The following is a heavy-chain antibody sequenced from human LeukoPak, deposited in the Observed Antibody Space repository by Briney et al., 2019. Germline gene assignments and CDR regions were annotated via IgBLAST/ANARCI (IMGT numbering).Heavy chain of an antibody. Sequence: ETLSLTCTVSGGSISSYYWSWIRQPAGKGLEWIGRIYTSGSTNYNPSLKSRVTMSVDTSKNQFSLKLSSVTAADTAVYYCARDSTIFGPNLDAFDIWGQGTMVTVSS. V-gene: IGHV4-4*07. D-gene: IGHD3-3*01. CDR2: IYTSGST. CDR3: ARDSTIFGPNLDAFDI. J-gene: IGHJ3*02. CDR1: GGSISSYY.